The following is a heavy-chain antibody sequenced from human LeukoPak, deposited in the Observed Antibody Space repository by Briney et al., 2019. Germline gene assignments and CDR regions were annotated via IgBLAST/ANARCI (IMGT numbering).Heavy chain of an antibody. CDR2: FIPIFGTA. CDR3: ARCITMIAVGGSWFDP. D-gene: IGHD3-22*01. V-gene: IGHV1-69*05. CDR1: GGTFSSYA. J-gene: IGHJ5*02. Sequence: GASVKVSCKASGGTFSSYAISWVRQAPGQGLEWMGGFIPIFGTANYAQKFQGRVTITTDESTSTAYMELSSLRSEDTAVYYCARCITMIAVGGSWFDPWGQGTLVTVSS.